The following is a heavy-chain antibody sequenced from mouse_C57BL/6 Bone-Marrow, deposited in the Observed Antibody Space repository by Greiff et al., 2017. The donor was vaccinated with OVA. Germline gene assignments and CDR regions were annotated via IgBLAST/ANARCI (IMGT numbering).Heavy chain of an antibody. V-gene: IGHV5-12*01. CDR1: GFTFSDYY. D-gene: IGHD4-1*01. CDR2: ISNGGGST. Sequence: EVKLVESGGGLVQPGGSVKLSCAASGFTFSDYYMYWVRQTPEKRLEWVAYISNGGGSTYYPDTVKGRFTISRDNAKNTLYLQMSRLKSEDTAMYYCARQELLDYWGQGTTLTVSS. CDR3: ARQELLDY. J-gene: IGHJ2*01.